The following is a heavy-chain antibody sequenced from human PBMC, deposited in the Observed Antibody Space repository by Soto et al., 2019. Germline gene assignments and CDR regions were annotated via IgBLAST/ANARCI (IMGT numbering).Heavy chain of an antibody. CDR1: GGSISSGGYS. D-gene: IGHD3-22*01. CDR3: ARGGVDYYDSSGYYFSPYYFDY. CDR2: IYHSGST. J-gene: IGHJ4*02. Sequence: SETLSLTCAVSGGSISSGGYSWSWIRQPPGKGLEWIGYIYHSGSTYYNPSLKSRVTISVDRSKNQFSLKLSSVTAADTAVYYCARGGVDYYDSSGYYFSPYYFDYWGQGNLVPVSS. V-gene: IGHV4-30-2*01.